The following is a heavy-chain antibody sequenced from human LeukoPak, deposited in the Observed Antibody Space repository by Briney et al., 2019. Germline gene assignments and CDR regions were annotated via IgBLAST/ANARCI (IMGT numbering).Heavy chain of an antibody. J-gene: IGHJ4*02. Sequence: GGSLRLSCAASGFTFSNYGMHWVRRAPGKGLEWVTFIRYDGSNKYYADSVKGRFTISRDSSKNTLFLQMNRLRPEDAAVYYCAKAPVTTCRGAFCYPFDYWGLGTLVTVSS. V-gene: IGHV3-30*02. D-gene: IGHD2-15*01. CDR3: AKAPVTTCRGAFCYPFDY. CDR1: GFTFSNYG. CDR2: IRYDGSNK.